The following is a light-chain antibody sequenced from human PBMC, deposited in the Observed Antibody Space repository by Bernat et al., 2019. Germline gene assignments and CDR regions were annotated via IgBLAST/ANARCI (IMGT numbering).Light chain of an antibody. Sequence: RVTITCRTSQGVTSNLVWYQQKPGKAPKALIHYASNLESGVPSRFRGSGSGTEFTLTISSLQSEDFAVYYCQQYYSDPATFGGGTKVEIK. CDR1: QGVTSN. CDR3: QQYYSDPAT. J-gene: IGKJ4*01. CDR2: YAS. V-gene: IGKV1-8*01.